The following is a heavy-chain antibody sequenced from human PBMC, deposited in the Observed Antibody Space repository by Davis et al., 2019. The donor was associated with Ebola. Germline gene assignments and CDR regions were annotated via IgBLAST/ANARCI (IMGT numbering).Heavy chain of an antibody. CDR3: ARVQRSGYDPTDY. CDR2: ISSSSSYT. Sequence: GGSLRLSCAASGFTFSDYYMSWIRQAPGKGLEWVSYISSSSSYTNYADSVKGRFTISRGNAKNSLYLQMNSLRAEDTAVYYCARVQRSGYDPTDYWGQGTLVTVSS. J-gene: IGHJ4*02. CDR1: GFTFSDYY. D-gene: IGHD5-12*01. V-gene: IGHV3-11*06.